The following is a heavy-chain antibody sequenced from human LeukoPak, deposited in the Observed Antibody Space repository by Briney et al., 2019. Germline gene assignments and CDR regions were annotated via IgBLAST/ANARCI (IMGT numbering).Heavy chain of an antibody. J-gene: IGHJ3*02. CDR2: IYSGGST. CDR1: GSTASSNY. D-gene: IGHD5/OR15-5a*01. V-gene: IGHV3-53*01. CDR3: ARDRSTLDAFDI. Sequence: GGSLDPPWAASGSTASSNYLGGVGQPPGRGLEGVSVIYSGGSTYYADSVKGRFTISRDNSKNTLYLQMNSLRAEDTAVYYCARDRSTLDAFDIWGQGTMVTVSS.